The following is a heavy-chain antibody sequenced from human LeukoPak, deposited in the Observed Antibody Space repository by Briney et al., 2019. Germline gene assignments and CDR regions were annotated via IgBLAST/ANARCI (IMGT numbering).Heavy chain of an antibody. Sequence: PSETPSLTCTVSGGSTSSSSYYWGWIRQPPGKGLEWIGSIYYSGSTYYNPSLKSRVTISVDTSKNQFSLKLSSVTAADTAVYYCARKPQGIYGSGGIWGQGTLVTVSS. D-gene: IGHD3-10*01. CDR2: IYYSGST. CDR1: GGSTSSSSYY. CDR3: ARKPQGIYGSGGI. J-gene: IGHJ4*02. V-gene: IGHV4-39*01.